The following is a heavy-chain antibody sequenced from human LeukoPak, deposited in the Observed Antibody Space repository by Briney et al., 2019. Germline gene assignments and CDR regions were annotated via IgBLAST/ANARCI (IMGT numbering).Heavy chain of an antibody. CDR3: ARDLAWGAFDY. CDR2: VSPPGGGT. J-gene: IGHJ4*02. V-gene: IGHV3-23*01. Sequence: GGSLRLSCAASGFSFSSYRMNWVRQAPGKGLEWLSGVSPPGGGTYYADSVKGRFTISRDDSENTLSLQMNSLRVEDTAIYYCARDLAWGAFDYWGQGTLVTVSS. D-gene: IGHD7-27*01. CDR1: GFSFSSYR.